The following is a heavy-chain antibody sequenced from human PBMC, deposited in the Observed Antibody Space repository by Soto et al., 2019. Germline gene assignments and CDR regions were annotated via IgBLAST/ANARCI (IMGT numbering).Heavy chain of an antibody. CDR3: ARESSSGRRDRLDY. D-gene: IGHD3-22*01. Sequence: PGESLKISCQGSGYTFTSYWIGWVRQMPGKGLEWMGIIYPADSDTRYNPSFQGHITISADKSINTAYLQWRSLRAEDTAVYYCARESSSGRRDRLDYWGQGTLVTVSS. CDR1: GYTFTSYW. CDR2: IYPADSDT. V-gene: IGHV5-51*01. J-gene: IGHJ4*02.